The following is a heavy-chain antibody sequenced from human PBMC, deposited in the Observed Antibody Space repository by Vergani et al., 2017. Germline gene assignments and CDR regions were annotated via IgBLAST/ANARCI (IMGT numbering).Heavy chain of an antibody. D-gene: IGHD3-10*01. Sequence: QVQLQESGPGLVKPSETLSLTCTVSGGSISSYYWSWIRQPPGKGLEWIGYIYYSGSTNYNPSLKSRVTISVDTSKNQFSLKLSSVTAADTAVYYCERAGPIRGVRPKYYFDYWGQGTLVTVSS. CDR3: ERAGPIRGVRPKYYFDY. J-gene: IGHJ4*02. CDR2: IYYSGST. V-gene: IGHV4-59*01. CDR1: GGSISSYY.